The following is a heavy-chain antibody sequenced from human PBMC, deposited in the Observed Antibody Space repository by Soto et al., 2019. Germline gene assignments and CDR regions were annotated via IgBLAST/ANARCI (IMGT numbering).Heavy chain of an antibody. CDR1: GFTFSSYD. D-gene: IGHD3-10*01. Sequence: EVQLLESGGGLVQPGGSLRLSCAASGFTFSSYDMWWVRQAPGKALECVSAISGGGETTYYADSVKGRFTISRDNSKNTLYLQMNSLRAEDTAVYYCAFNSGSGSYYFDYWGQGTLVTVSS. V-gene: IGHV3-23*01. CDR2: ISGGGETT. J-gene: IGHJ4*02. CDR3: AFNSGSGSYYFDY.